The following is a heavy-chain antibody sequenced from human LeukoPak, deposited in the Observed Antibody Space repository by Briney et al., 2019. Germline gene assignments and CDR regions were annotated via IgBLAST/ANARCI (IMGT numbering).Heavy chain of an antibody. D-gene: IGHD7-27*01. CDR2: ISSSSSYI. V-gene: IGHV3-21*03. Sequence: GGSLRLSCAASGFTFSSYSMNWVRQAPGKGLEWVSSISSSSSYIYYADSVKGRFTISRDNAKNPLYLQMNSLRAEDTAVYYCAREKLGPYYFDYWGQGTLVTVSS. J-gene: IGHJ4*02. CDR1: GFTFSSYS. CDR3: AREKLGPYYFDY.